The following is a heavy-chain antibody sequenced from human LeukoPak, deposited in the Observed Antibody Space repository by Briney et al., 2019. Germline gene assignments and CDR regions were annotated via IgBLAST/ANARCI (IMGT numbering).Heavy chain of an antibody. CDR2: ISYDGSNK. J-gene: IGHJ6*03. V-gene: IGHV3-30*19. CDR3: ARGKYCSSTSCYWPGWYYYYYMDV. CDR1: GFTFSSYG. Sequence: GGSLRLSCAASGFTFSSYGMHWVRQAPGKGLEWVAVISYDGSNKYYADSVKGRFTISRDNSKNTLYLQMNSLRAEDTAVYYCARGKYCSSTSCYWPGWYYYYYMDVWGKGTTVTVSS. D-gene: IGHD2-2*01.